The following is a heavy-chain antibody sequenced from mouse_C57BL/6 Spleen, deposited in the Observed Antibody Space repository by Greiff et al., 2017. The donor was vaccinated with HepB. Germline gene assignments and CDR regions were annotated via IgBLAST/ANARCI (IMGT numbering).Heavy chain of an antibody. CDR1: GYAFSSSW. D-gene: IGHD2-3*01. CDR2: IYPGDGDT. V-gene: IGHV1-82*01. Sequence: VQLQQSGPELVKPGASVKISCKASGYAFSSSWMNWVKQRPGKGLEWIGRIYPGDGDTKSTGKFKGKATLTADKYSSTAYMQLSSLTSEYSAGYFCARWDGYYPWFAYWCQGTLVTVSA. CDR3: ARWDGYYPWFAY. J-gene: IGHJ3*01.